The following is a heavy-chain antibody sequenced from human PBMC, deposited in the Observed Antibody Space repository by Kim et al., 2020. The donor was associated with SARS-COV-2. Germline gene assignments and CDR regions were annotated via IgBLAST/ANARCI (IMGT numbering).Heavy chain of an antibody. J-gene: IGHJ5*02. CDR3: ASIAAASAFDP. V-gene: IGHV3-30*07. D-gene: IGHD6-13*01. Sequence: KTSANSVKGRLTISRNNSTNTRYLQMNSLRAEDTAVYYCASIAAASAFDPWGQGTLVTVSS. CDR2: K.